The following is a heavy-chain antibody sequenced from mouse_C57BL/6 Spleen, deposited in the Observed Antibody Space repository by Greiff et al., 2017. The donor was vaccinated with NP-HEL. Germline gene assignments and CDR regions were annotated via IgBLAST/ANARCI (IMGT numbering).Heavy chain of an antibody. CDR1: GYTFTDYE. J-gene: IGHJ4*01. V-gene: IGHV1-15*01. Sequence: QVQLQQSGAELVRPGASVTLSCKASGYTFTDYEMHWVKQTPVHGLEWIGAIDPETGGTAYNQKFKGKAILTADKSSSTAYMELRSLTSEDSAVYYCTRCYYGSSYAMDYWGQGTSGTVSS. CDR2: IDPETGGT. CDR3: TRCYYGSSYAMDY. D-gene: IGHD1-1*01.